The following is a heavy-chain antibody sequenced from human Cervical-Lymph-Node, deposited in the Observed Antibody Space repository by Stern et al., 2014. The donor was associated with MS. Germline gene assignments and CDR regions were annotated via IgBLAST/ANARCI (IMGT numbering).Heavy chain of an antibody. D-gene: IGHD3-10*01. CDR1: GFTFSSYG. CDR2: ISYDGSDT. Sequence: DQLVESGGGVVQPGRSLRLTYTVSGFTFSSYGMHWVRQAPGKGLELASVISYDGSDTYYAESVKGRFTISRDNSKNTLYLEMRSLRPEDTAVYYCVKRGITEVRGVRLGDYWGPGTLVIVSS. CDR3: VKRGITEVRGVRLGDY. J-gene: IGHJ4*02. V-gene: IGHV3-30*18.